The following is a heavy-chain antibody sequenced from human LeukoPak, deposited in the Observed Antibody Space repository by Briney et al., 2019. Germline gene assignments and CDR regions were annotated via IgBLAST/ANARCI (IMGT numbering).Heavy chain of an antibody. D-gene: IGHD2-15*01. CDR1: GFTLSSYW. CDR2: ISDADGSIT. CDR3: ARDLSGYSDY. V-gene: IGHV3-74*01. J-gene: IGHJ4*02. Sequence: GGSLRVSCAASGFTLSSYWSHWVRQAPGKGLVWVSRISDADGSITDYADSVRGRFTISRDTAKNTLYLEMNSLGAEDTAVYYCARDLSGYSDYWGQGTLVTVSS.